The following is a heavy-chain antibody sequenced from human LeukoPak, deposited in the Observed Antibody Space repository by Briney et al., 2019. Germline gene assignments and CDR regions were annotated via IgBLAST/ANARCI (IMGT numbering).Heavy chain of an antibody. V-gene: IGHV1-2*02. CDR2: INPDTGFT. D-gene: IGHD1-1*01. CDR1: GYTFTDDY. Sequence: ASVKVSCKASGYTFTDDYMHWVRQAPGQGLEFMGWINPDTGFTNYAQKFQGRVTMTRDTAITTAYMEIKRLASDDTDVYYCVPTSEACTSNWNVWGPGTLVTVSS. CDR3: VPTSEACTSNWNV. J-gene: IGHJ4*02.